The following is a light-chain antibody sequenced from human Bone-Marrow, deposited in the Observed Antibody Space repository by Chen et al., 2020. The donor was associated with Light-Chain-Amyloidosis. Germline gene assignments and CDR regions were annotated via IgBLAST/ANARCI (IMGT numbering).Light chain of an antibody. CDR3: QQYATLPFT. V-gene: IGKV3-20*01. CDR2: AIS. CDR1: QTVTSSS. Sequence: EIVLTQSPGTLSLSPGERATLSCGASQTVTSSSLACFQQKPGQAPRLLMFAISSRATGIPDRFSGRGSGTDFTLTITRLEPEDFAVYYCQQYATLPFTFGPGTKVDIK. J-gene: IGKJ3*01.